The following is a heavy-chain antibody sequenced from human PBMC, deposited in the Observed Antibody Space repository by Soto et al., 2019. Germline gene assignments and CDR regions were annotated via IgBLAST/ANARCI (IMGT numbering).Heavy chain of an antibody. J-gene: IGHJ4*02. Sequence: QVQLVQSGAEVKKPGSSVKVSCKTSGVTFSRYLISWVRQAPGQGPEWMGGLIPIMGPPNYAQRFQGRVTITADESTSTAYMELTSLRSDDTAAYFCATGSGTYFNLFYFAYWGQGTLVTVTS. D-gene: IGHD3-10*01. CDR3: ATGSGTYFNLFYFAY. CDR2: LIPIMGPP. CDR1: GVTFSRYL. V-gene: IGHV1-69*01.